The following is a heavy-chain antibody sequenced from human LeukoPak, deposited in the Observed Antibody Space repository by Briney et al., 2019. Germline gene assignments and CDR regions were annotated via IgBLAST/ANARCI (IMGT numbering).Heavy chain of an antibody. Sequence: SETLSLTCTVSVGSISSYDWRWIRQPLRKGQEWIGYIYYSGSTNYNPSLKSRVTISVDTSKNQFSLKLSSVTAADTAVYYCARDVPYCSGSSCGAFDIWGQGTMVTVSS. D-gene: IGHD2-15*01. CDR2: IYYSGST. J-gene: IGHJ3*02. CDR1: VGSISSYD. V-gene: IGHV4-59*01. CDR3: ARDVPYCSGSSCGAFDI.